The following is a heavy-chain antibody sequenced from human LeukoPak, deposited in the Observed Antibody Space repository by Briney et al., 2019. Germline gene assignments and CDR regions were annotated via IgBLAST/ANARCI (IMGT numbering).Heavy chain of an antibody. Sequence: SETPSLTCTVSGGSISSYYWSWIRQPPGKGLEWIGYIYYSGSTNYNPSLKSRVTISVDTSRNQFSLRLTSVTAADTAVYYCARGDYYDGGGRNWFDPWGQGTLVTVSS. D-gene: IGHD3-16*01. V-gene: IGHV4-59*12. J-gene: IGHJ5*02. CDR1: GGSISSYY. CDR2: IYYSGST. CDR3: ARGDYYDGGGRNWFDP.